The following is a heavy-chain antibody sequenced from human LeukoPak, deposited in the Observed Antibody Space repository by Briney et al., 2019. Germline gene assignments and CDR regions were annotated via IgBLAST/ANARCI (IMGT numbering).Heavy chain of an antibody. J-gene: IGHJ4*02. CDR3: VRGTGY. CDR1: GFTFSTYV. Sequence: GGSLRLSCSVSGFTFSTYVMHWVRQAPGKGLKYVSAISSNGDNIYYADSVKGRFTISRDNSKNTLYLQMSSLRADDTAVYYCVRGTGYWGEGTLVTV. CDR2: ISSNGDNI. V-gene: IGHV3-64D*06. D-gene: IGHD6-6*01.